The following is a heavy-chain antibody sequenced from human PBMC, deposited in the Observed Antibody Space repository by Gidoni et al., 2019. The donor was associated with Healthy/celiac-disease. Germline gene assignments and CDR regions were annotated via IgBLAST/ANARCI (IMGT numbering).Heavy chain of an antibody. CDR2: IYYSGST. CDR1: GGSISSYY. V-gene: IGHV4-59*01. D-gene: IGHD1-26*01. CDR3: ARGVGARIFDY. J-gene: IGHJ4*02. Sequence: QVQLQESGPGLVKPSETLSLTCPVSGGSISSYYWSWIRQPPGKRLECIGYIYYSGSTNYNPSLKSRVTISVDTSKNQFSLKLSSVTAADTAVYYFARGVGARIFDYWGQGTLVTVSS.